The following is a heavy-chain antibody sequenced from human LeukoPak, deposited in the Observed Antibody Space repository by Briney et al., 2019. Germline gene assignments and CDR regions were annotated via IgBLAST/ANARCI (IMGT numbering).Heavy chain of an antibody. J-gene: IGHJ4*02. CDR2: IYSGGST. CDR1: GFTVSSNY. D-gene: IGHD4-17*01. V-gene: IGHV3-53*01. CDR3: VRGDYGGYTLFDY. Sequence: GVSLRLSCAASGFTVSSNYMSWVRQAAGKGLEWVSVIYSGGSTYYADSVKGRFTISRDNSKNTLYLQMNSLRAEDTAVYYCVRGDYGGYTLFDYWGQGTLVTVSS.